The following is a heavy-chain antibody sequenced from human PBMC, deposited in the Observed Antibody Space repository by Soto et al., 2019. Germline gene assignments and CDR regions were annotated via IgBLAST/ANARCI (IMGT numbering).Heavy chain of an antibody. Sequence: EVQLVESGGGLVKPGGSLRLSCAASGFTFSSYSMNWVRQAPGKGLEWVSSISSSSSYIYYADSVKGRFTISRDNAKNSLYLQMNSLRAEDTAVYYCARDLRATVPYYYYGMDVWGQGTTVTVSS. D-gene: IGHD4-17*01. J-gene: IGHJ6*02. V-gene: IGHV3-21*01. CDR2: ISSSSSYI. CDR1: GFTFSSYS. CDR3: ARDLRATVPYYYYGMDV.